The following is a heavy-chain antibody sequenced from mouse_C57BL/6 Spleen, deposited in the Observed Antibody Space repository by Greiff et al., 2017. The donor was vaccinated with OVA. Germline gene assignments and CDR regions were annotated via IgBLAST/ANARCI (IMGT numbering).Heavy chain of an antibody. J-gene: IGHJ1*03. Sequence: VQLQQPGAELVMPGASVKLSCKASGYTFTSYWMHWVKQRPGQGLEWIGEIDPSDSYTNYNQKFKGKSTLTVDKSSSTAYMQLSSLTSEDSAVYYCARRDYGGGYFEVWGTGTTVTVSS. CDR1: GYTFTSYW. D-gene: IGHD1-1*01. CDR3: ARRDYGGGYFEV. CDR2: IDPSDSYT. V-gene: IGHV1-69*01.